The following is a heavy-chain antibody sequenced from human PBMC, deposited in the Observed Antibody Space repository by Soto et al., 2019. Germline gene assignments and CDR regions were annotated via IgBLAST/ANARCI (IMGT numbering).Heavy chain of an antibody. CDR1: GFTFSGSA. J-gene: IGHJ6*02. Sequence: EVQLVESGGGLVQPGGSLKLSCAASGFTFSGSAMHWVRQASGKGLEWVGRIRSKANSYATAYAASVKGRFTISRDDSKNSAYLQMNSLKTEDTAVYYCTRHYYDFWSGYPPYYGMDVWGQGTTVTVSS. CDR3: TRHYYDFWSGYPPYYGMDV. V-gene: IGHV3-73*02. CDR2: IRSKANSYAT. D-gene: IGHD3-3*01.